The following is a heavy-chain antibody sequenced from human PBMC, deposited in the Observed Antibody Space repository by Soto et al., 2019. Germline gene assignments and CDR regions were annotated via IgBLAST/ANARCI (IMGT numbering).Heavy chain of an antibody. Sequence: ASVKVSCKASGYTFTSYGISWVRQAPGQGLEWMGWIRAYNGNTNYAQKLQGRVTMTTDTSTSTAYMELRSLRSDDTAVYYCARVHRVLRFLESLGWFDPWGQGTLVTVSS. CDR3: ARVHRVLRFLESLGWFDP. CDR1: GYTFTSYG. J-gene: IGHJ5*02. D-gene: IGHD3-3*01. CDR2: IRAYNGNT. V-gene: IGHV1-18*01.